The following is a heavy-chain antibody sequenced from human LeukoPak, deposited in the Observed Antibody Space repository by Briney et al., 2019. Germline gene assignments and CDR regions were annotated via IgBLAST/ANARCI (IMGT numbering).Heavy chain of an antibody. CDR1: GYTLTELS. CDR2: FDPEDGET. D-gene: IGHD3-22*01. J-gene: IGHJ5*02. Sequence: GASVKVSCKVSGYTLTELSMHWVRLAPGKGREWMGGFDPEDGETIYAQKFQGRVTMTEDTSTDTAYMELSSLRSEDTAVYYCATGYYDSSGYSYQFDPWGQGTLVTVSS. V-gene: IGHV1-24*01. CDR3: ATGYYDSSGYSYQFDP.